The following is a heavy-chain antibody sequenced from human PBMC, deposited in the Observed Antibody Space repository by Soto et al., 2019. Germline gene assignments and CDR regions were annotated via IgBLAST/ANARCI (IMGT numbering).Heavy chain of an antibody. J-gene: IGHJ4*02. V-gene: IGHV3-21*01. CDR1: GFTFTRYS. CDR2: ISSTTNYI. CDR3: ARESEDLTSNFDY. Sequence: GGSLRLSCAASGFTFTRYSTNWVRQAPGKGLEWVSSISSTTNYIYYADSMKGRFTVSRDNAKNSVYLEMNSLSAEDTAVYYCARESEDLTSNFDYWGQGTLVTVSS.